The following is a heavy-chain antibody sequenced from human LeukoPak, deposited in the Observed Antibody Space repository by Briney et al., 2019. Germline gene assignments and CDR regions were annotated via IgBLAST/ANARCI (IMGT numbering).Heavy chain of an antibody. Sequence: SGGSLRLSCSASGFTFNSYTIHWVRQAPGKGLEWVSLISDNGSNKFYVDSVKGRFTISRDNSKNTLYLQMNSLRPEDTAVYYCARGGVSYVWGSYYAYFDYWGQGTRVTVSS. CDR3: ARGGVSYVWGSYYAYFDY. V-gene: IGHV3-30*04. CDR1: GFTFNSYT. D-gene: IGHD3-10*01. CDR2: ISDNGSNK. J-gene: IGHJ4*02.